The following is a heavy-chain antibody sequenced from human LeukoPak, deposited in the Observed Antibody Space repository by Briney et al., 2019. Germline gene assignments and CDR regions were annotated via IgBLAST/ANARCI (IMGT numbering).Heavy chain of an antibody. CDR2: ISSSSSYI. V-gene: IGHV3-21*04. Sequence: PGGSLRLSCAASGFTFSSYSMNWVRHAPGKGLEWVSSISSSSSYIYYADSVKGRFTISRDNAKNSLYLQMNSLRAEDTAVYYCARDRRSRYYFDYWGQGTLVTVSS. CDR1: GFTFSSYS. CDR3: ARDRRSRYYFDY. J-gene: IGHJ4*02. D-gene: IGHD6-13*01.